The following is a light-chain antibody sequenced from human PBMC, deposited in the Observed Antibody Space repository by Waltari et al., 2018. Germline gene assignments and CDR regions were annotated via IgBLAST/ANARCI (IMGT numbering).Light chain of an antibody. CDR3: QQYGDSPLT. CDR1: PSVRSNS. V-gene: IGKV3-20*01. J-gene: IGKJ4*01. CDR2: GAS. Sequence: EIVLTQSTDTLSLSPGYRATIPCRSSPSVRSNSFACYQQKPGQAPRLLIHGASSRATGVPDRFSASGSGTDVTLTISRLGPEDFAVYYCQQYGDSPLTFGGGTKVEIK.